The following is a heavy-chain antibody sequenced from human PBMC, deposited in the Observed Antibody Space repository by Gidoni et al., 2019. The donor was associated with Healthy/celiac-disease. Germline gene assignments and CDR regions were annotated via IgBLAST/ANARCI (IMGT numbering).Heavy chain of an antibody. CDR2: MNPNSGNT. CDR1: GYTFTSYD. J-gene: IGHJ3*02. V-gene: IGHV1-8*01. CDR3: ARRYCSGGSCYWNDAFDI. D-gene: IGHD2-15*01. Sequence: QVQLVQSGAEVKKPGASVKVSCKASGYTFTSYDINWVRQATGQGPEWMGWMNPNSGNTGYAQKFQGRVTMTRNTSISTAYMELSSLRSEDTAVYYCARRYCSGGSCYWNDAFDIWGQGTMVTVSS.